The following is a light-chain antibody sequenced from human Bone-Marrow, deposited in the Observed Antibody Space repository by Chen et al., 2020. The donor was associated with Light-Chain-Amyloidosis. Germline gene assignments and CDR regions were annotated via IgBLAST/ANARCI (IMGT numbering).Light chain of an antibody. V-gene: IGKV3-20*01. CDR3: QQYGTSPLT. CDR1: HTISSNY. J-gene: IGKJ4*01. Sequence: EIVLTQSPGTLSLSPGSGANLSCRASHTISSNYLTWYQQKFGQAHRLLIYGSSSRATGIPDRFTGSGSGTEFTLTINILEPEDFAMYYCQQYGTSPLTCGGGTKVEIK. CDR2: GSS.